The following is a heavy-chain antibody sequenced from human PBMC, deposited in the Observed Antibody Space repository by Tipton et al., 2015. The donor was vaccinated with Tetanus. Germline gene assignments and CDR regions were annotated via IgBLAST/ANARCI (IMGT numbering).Heavy chain of an antibody. CDR3: AGVTAQRTELYFDH. CDR1: GGSFSAYY. V-gene: IGHV4-59*01. J-gene: IGHJ4*02. Sequence: TLSLTCAVYGGSFSAYYWSWIRQPPGKGLEWIGYVYYTGSTNHNPSLKSRVTISMDRSKNQISLQLTSVTAADTAVYFCAGVTAQRTELYFDHWGQGTLVTVSS. CDR2: VYYTGST. D-gene: IGHD6-13*01.